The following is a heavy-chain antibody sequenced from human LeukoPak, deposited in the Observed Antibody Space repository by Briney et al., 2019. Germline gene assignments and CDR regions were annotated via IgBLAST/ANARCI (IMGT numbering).Heavy chain of an antibody. Sequence: GGSLRLSCAASGFTFSSYAMSWVRQAPGKGLEWVSGVSGSGGTTYYADSVEGRFTISRDNSKNTLYLQMNSLKAEDTAVYYCAKDPYTYYYDSSGHNFDYWGQGTLVTVSA. D-gene: IGHD3-22*01. CDR2: VSGSGGTT. J-gene: IGHJ4*02. CDR3: AKDPYTYYYDSSGHNFDY. V-gene: IGHV3-23*01. CDR1: GFTFSSYA.